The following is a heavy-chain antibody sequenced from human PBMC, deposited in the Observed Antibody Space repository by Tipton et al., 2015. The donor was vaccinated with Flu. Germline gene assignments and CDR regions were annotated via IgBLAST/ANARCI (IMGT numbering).Heavy chain of an antibody. CDR3: ARERALGGYYKTGYNWFDP. CDR2: IYHSGRT. D-gene: IGHD3-10*01. V-gene: IGHV4-38-2*01. Sequence: TLSLTCAVSGYSISSGYYWGWIRQPQGKGLEWIGSIYHSGRTYYNPSLKSRVTISVDTSKNQFSLKLSYVTAADTAVYYCARERALGGYYKTGYNWFDPWGQGTLVTVSS. CDR1: GYSISSGYY. J-gene: IGHJ5*02.